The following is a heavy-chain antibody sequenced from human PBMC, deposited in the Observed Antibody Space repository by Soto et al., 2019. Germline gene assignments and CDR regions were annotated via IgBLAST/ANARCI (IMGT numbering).Heavy chain of an antibody. Sequence: GGSLRLSCAASGFTSSGYYMSWIRQAPGKGLEWVSVIWYDGSNKYYADSVKGRFTISRDNSKNTLYLQMNSLRAEDTAVYYCARGYCSSTSCYGFYYYYYMDVWGKGTTVTVSS. CDR1: GFTSSGYY. J-gene: IGHJ6*03. CDR3: ARGYCSSTSCYGFYYYYYMDV. D-gene: IGHD2-2*01. V-gene: IGHV3-33*08. CDR2: IWYDGSNK.